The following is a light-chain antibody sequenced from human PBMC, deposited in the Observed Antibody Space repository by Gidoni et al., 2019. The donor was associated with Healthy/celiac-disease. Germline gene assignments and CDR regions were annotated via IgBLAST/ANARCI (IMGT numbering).Light chain of an antibody. V-gene: IGLV1-51*01. CDR1: SSNIGNNY. CDR2: DNN. Sequence: KVTISCSGSSSNIGNNYVSWYQQLPGTAPKLLIYDNNKRPSGIPDRFSGSKSGTSATLGITGLQTGDEADYYCGTWDSSLSAVVFGGGTKLTVL. CDR3: GTWDSSLSAVV. J-gene: IGLJ2*01.